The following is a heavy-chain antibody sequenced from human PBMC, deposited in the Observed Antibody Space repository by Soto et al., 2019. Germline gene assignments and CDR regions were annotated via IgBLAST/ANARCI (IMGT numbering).Heavy chain of an antibody. V-gene: IGHV3-33*08. J-gene: IGHJ4*02. CDR3: ARDSYSFDY. CDR2: IWYDGSNK. Sequence: GGSLRLSCAASGFTFSSYAMTWVRQAPGKGLEWVAVIWYDGSNKYYADSVKGRFTISRDNSKNTVYLQMNSLRAEDTAVFYCARDSYSFDYWGQGTLVTVSS. D-gene: IGHD3-10*01. CDR1: GFTFSSYA.